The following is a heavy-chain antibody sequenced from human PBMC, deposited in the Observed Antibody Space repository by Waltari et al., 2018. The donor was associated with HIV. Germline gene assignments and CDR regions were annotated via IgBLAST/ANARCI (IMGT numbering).Heavy chain of an antibody. CDR3: VRGRQYISSSWFDP. Sequence: QVQLQESGPGLVKPSETLSLTCTVPHCSISASYWSWIRQPPGKGLEWIGHIYYSGSTNYNPSLKSRVTISVDTSKNQFSLRLSSVTAADTAVYYCVRGRQYISSSWFDPWGQGTLVTVSS. CDR2: IYYSGST. J-gene: IGHJ5*02. V-gene: IGHV4-59*01. CDR1: HCSISASY. D-gene: IGHD6-6*01.